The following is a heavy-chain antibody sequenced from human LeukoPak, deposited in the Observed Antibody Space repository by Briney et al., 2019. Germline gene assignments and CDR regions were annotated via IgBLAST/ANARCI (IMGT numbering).Heavy chain of an antibody. CDR1: GFTFHHYA. CDR2: ISWNSAYI. J-gene: IGHJ4*02. Sequence: PGGSLRLSCAASGFTFHHYAIHWVRQVPRKGLKWVSGISWNSAYIGYADSVKGRFTISRDNAKNSVYLQMNSLRAEDTALYYCAKDKAPLYSGYDWDLDFWGQGTMVTVSS. CDR3: AKDKAPLYSGYDWDLDF. D-gene: IGHD5-12*01. V-gene: IGHV3-9*01.